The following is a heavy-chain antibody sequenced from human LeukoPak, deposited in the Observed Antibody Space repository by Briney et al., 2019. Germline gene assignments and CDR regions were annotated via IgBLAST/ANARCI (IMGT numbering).Heavy chain of an antibody. CDR3: ARSGLLWFGELYNWFDP. J-gene: IGHJ5*02. CDR1: GYTFTSYA. V-gene: IGHV1-3*01. CDR2: INAGNGNT. D-gene: IGHD3-10*01. Sequence: GASVKVSCKASGYTFTSYAMHWVRQAPGQRLEWMGWINAGNGNTKYSQKFQGRVTITRDTSASTAYMELSSLRSEDTAVYYCARSGLLWFGELYNWFDPWGQGTLVTVSS.